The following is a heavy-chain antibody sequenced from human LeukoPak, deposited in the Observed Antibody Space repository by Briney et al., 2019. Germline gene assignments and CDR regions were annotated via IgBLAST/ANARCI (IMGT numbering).Heavy chain of an antibody. J-gene: IGHJ3*02. CDR2: ISSSGSTI. CDR3: ARAETESAFDI. CDR1: GFNFSDYY. V-gene: IGHV3-11*01. Sequence: PGGSLRLSCAASGFNFSDYYMIWVRQAPGKGLEWVSYISSSGSTINYADSVKGRFTISRDNAKNSLYLQMNSLRAEDTAVYYCARAETESAFDIWGQGTMVAVSS.